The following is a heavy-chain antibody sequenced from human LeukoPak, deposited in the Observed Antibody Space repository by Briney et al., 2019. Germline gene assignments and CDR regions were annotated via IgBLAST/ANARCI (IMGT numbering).Heavy chain of an antibody. Sequence: GASVKVSCTASGYTFTSYAMNWVRQAPGQGLEWMGWINTNTGNPTYAQGFTGRFVFSLDTSVSTAYLQISSLKAEDTAVYYCAREGGYCTNGVCYRYNWFDPWGQGTLVTVSS. D-gene: IGHD2-8*01. CDR2: INTNTGNP. CDR3: AREGGYCTNGVCYRYNWFDP. V-gene: IGHV7-4-1*02. CDR1: GYTFTSYA. J-gene: IGHJ5*02.